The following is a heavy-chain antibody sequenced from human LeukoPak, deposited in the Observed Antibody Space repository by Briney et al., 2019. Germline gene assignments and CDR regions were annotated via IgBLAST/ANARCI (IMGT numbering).Heavy chain of an antibody. CDR2: ISNDGSNK. CDR1: GFTFSSYG. J-gene: IGHJ3*02. CDR3: AREGPRLTGSAVFDI. Sequence: GGSLRLSCAASGFTFSSYGMHWVRQAPGKGLEWVAVISNDGSNKNYGDSVKGRFTISRDSSKNTLCLQMNSLRPEDTAVYYCAREGPRLTGSAVFDIWGQGTMVTVSS. V-gene: IGHV3-30*03. D-gene: IGHD1-14*01.